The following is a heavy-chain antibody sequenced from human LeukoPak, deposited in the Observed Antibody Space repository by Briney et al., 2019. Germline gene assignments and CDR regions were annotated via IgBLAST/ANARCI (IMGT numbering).Heavy chain of an antibody. CDR3: ARDSLYYTGVGDYFDY. CDR2: INSDGSSK. Sequence: PGGSLRLSCAASGFTFSSYWMHWVRQAPGKGLVWVSRINSDGSSKSYADSVKGRFTISRDNAKNTLYPQMNSLRAEDTAVYYCARDSLYYTGVGDYFDYWGQGTLVTVSS. CDR1: GFTFSSYW. V-gene: IGHV3-74*01. D-gene: IGHD3-22*01. J-gene: IGHJ4*02.